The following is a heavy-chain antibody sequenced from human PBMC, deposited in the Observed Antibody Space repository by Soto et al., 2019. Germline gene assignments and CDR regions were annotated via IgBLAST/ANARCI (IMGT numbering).Heavy chain of an antibody. Sequence: SETLSLTCAVYGGSFSGYYWSWIRQPPGKGLEWIGEINHSGSTNYNPSLKSRVTISVDTSKNQFSLKLSSVTAADTAVYYCARGEGPVTLDYWGQGTLVTVSS. CDR1: GGSFSGYY. J-gene: IGHJ4*02. V-gene: IGHV4-34*01. CDR2: INHSGST. CDR3: ARGEGPVTLDY. D-gene: IGHD4-17*01.